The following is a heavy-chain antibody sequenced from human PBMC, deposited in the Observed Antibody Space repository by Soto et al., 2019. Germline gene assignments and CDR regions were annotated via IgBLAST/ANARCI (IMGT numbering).Heavy chain of an antibody. D-gene: IGHD2-2*01. J-gene: IGHJ4*02. CDR1: GFSFSNAW. CDR3: TTDYCTNTTCYLNY. V-gene: IGHV3-15*07. CDR2: IKRKTDGETT. Sequence: LRLSCAASGFSFSNAWMNWVRQAPGKGLEWVGRIKRKTDGETTDYAAPVKGRFTMSRDDSKNTLYLQMDSLKTEDTAVYYCTTDYCTNTTCYLNYWGMGVLVTVS.